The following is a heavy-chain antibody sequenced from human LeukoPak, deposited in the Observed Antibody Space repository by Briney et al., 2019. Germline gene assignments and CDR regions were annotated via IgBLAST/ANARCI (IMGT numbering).Heavy chain of an antibody. CDR2: IKQDGSEK. V-gene: IGHV3-7*03. CDR1: GFTFSSYW. Sequence: PGGSLRLSCAASGFTFSSYWMSWVRQAPGKGLEWVANIKQDGSEKYYVDSVKGRFTISRDNAKNSLYLQMNSLRAEDTALYYCAKDMAVAGTGPLDYWGQGTLVTVSS. J-gene: IGHJ4*02. D-gene: IGHD6-19*01. CDR3: AKDMAVAGTGPLDY.